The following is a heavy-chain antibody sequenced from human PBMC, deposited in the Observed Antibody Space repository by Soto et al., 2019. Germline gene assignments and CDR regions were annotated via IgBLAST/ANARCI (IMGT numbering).Heavy chain of an antibody. J-gene: IGHJ5*02. Sequence: GGPLRLSCAASGFTFSSYWMHWVRQAPGKGLVWVSRINSDGSSTSYADSVKGRFTISRDNAKNTLYLQMNSLRAEDTAVYYCARDFRAAAAGANWFDPWGQGTLVTVSS. D-gene: IGHD6-13*01. CDR3: ARDFRAAAAGANWFDP. CDR1: GFTFSSYW. CDR2: INSDGSST. V-gene: IGHV3-74*01.